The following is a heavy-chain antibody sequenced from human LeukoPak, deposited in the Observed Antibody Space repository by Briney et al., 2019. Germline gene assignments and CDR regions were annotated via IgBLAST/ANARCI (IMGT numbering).Heavy chain of an antibody. CDR1: GYSFSDYY. J-gene: IGHJ4*02. Sequence: ASVKVSCKASGYSFSDYYIHWMRQAPGKGLECMGWFNPGRAATNYAQKLQGRVTMTRDTSISTAYMELSRLKSDDTAVYYCAASYDFWGGYLNHDYWGQGTLVTVSS. D-gene: IGHD3-3*01. CDR2: FNPGRAAT. V-gene: IGHV1-2*02. CDR3: AASYDFWGGYLNHDY.